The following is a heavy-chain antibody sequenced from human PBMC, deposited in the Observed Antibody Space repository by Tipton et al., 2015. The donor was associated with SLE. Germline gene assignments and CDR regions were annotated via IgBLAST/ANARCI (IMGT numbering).Heavy chain of an antibody. Sequence: LRLSCAVYGGSFSGYYWSWIRRPPGKGLEWIGEINHSGSTNYNPSLKSRVTISVDTSKNQFSLKLSSVTAADTAVYYCARVRPPLSIFGVVKGTDYYYMDVWGKGTTVTVSS. J-gene: IGHJ6*03. D-gene: IGHD3-3*01. CDR2: INHSGST. CDR3: ARVRPPLSIFGVVKGTDYYYMDV. V-gene: IGHV4-34*01. CDR1: GGSFSGYY.